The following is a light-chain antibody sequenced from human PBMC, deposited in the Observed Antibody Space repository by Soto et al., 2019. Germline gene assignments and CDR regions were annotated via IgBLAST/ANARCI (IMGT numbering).Light chain of an antibody. V-gene: IGKV1-39*01. J-gene: IGKJ1*01. CDR2: ASS. CDR3: LHTHSAPAT. CDR1: QNVDNC. Sequence: DIQMTQSPSSLSASVGDRVTITCRASQNVDNCVSWYQQTPGKAPKLLIYASSTLQSGVPSRFSGSGSGTDFTLTISGLQRGDLATYYCLHTHSAPATFGQGTSVELK.